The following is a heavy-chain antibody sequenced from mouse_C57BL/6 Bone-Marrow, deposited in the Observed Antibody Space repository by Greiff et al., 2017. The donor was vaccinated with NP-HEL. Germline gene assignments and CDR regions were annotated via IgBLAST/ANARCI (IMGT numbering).Heavy chain of an antibody. CDR3: TTEGADGGSSYYGYFDV. Sequence: EVQLQQSGAELVRPGASVKLSCTASGFNIKDDYMHWVKQRPEPGLEWIGWIDPENGDTEYASKFPGPATITADTSSNTAYLQLSSLTSEDTAVYYCTTEGADGGSSYYGYFDVWGTGTTVTVSS. J-gene: IGHJ1*03. CDR2: IDPENGDT. D-gene: IGHD1-1*01. CDR1: GFNIKDDY. V-gene: IGHV14-4*01.